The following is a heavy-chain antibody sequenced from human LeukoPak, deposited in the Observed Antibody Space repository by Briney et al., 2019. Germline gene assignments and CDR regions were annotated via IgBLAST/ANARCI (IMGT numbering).Heavy chain of an antibody. CDR3: ARATSGYDYHYYYYGMDV. Sequence: GGSLRLSCAASGFTFSSYGMHWVRQAPGKGLEWVAVISYDGSNKYYADSVKGRFTISRDNSKNTLYLQMNSLRAEDTAVYYCARATSGYDYHYYYYGMDVWGQGTTVTVSS. D-gene: IGHD5-12*01. CDR1: GFTFSSYG. V-gene: IGHV3-30*03. CDR2: ISYDGSNK. J-gene: IGHJ6*02.